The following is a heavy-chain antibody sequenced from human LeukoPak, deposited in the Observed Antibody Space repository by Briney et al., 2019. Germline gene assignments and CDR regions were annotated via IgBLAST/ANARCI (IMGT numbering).Heavy chain of an antibody. D-gene: IGHD5-12*01. CDR3: AREIYTSGSYYFDY. J-gene: IGHJ4*02. CDR2: INPNSGGT. Sequence: ASVKVSCKASGYTFTSYGISWVRQAPGQGLEWMGWINPNSGGTNYAQRFQGRVTMTRDTSISTAYMELSSLRSDDTAAYYCAREIYTSGSYYFDYWGQGTLVTVSS. V-gene: IGHV1-2*02. CDR1: GYTFTSYG.